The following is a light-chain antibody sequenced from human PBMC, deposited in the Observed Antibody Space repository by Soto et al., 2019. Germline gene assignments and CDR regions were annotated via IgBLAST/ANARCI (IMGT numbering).Light chain of an antibody. CDR3: QQYGSSPWT. J-gene: IGKJ1*01. CDR1: QTVSSSY. CDR2: GAS. V-gene: IGKV3-20*01. Sequence: EIVLTQSPGTLSLSPGERVALSCRASQTVSSSYLAWYQQKPGQAPRLLIYGASSRAIGIPDRFSGSGSGTDFTLTISRLEPEDFAVYYCQQYGSSPWTFGQGTKVEIK.